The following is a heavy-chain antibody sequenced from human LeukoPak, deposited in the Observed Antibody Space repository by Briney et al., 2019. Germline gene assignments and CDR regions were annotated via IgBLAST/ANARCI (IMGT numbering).Heavy chain of an antibody. D-gene: IGHD5-24*01. V-gene: IGHV4-59*01. CDR1: GGSISSYY. J-gene: IGHJ4*02. CDR3: ARDSDGYNIFDY. CDR2: IYYSGST. Sequence: SETLSLTCTVSGGSISSYYWSWVRQPPGKGLEWIGYIYYSGSTNYNPSLKSRVTISVDTSKNQFSLKLSSVTAADTAVYYCARDSDGYNIFDYWGQGTLATVSS.